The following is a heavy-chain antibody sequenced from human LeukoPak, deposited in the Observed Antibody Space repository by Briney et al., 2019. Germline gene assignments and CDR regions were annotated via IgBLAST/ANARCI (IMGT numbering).Heavy chain of an antibody. CDR2: IHYSGNT. V-gene: IGHV4-59*08. D-gene: IGHD2-2*01. CDR3: ARRLGGTSTGFDY. Sequence: PSGTLSLTCTVPGGSISSYYWSWIRQPPGKGLELIGSIHYSGNTTYNPSLKSRVPISVDTSKNQSSLKLSSVTAADTAVYYCARRLGGTSTGFDYWGQGTLVTVSS. J-gene: IGHJ4*02. CDR1: GGSISSYY.